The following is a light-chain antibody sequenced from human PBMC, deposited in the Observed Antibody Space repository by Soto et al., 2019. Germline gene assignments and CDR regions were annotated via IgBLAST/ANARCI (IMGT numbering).Light chain of an antibody. CDR2: EVS. CDR3: SSYTTSSNYV. Sequence: QSVLTQPASVSGSPGQSITISCTGTSSDVGSYNFVSWYQQLPGKAPKLMIYEVSNRPSGVSNRFSGSKSGNTASLTISGLQAEHEADYYCSSYTTSSNYVFGSGTKVTVL. J-gene: IGLJ1*01. V-gene: IGLV2-14*01. CDR1: SSDVGSYNF.